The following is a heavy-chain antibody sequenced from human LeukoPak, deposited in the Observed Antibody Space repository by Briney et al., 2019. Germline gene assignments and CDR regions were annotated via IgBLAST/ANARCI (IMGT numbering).Heavy chain of an antibody. Sequence: SVKVSCKASGFIFSRSAVQWVRQARGQRLEWIGWIVVGSGNTNYAQKFQERVTMTRDMSTGTAYMELSSLRSVDTAVYYCAAGNYYDSSGYYPYAFDIWGQGTMVTVSS. V-gene: IGHV1-58*01. CDR1: GFIFSRSA. D-gene: IGHD3-22*01. J-gene: IGHJ3*02. CDR3: AAGNYYDSSGYYPYAFDI. CDR2: IVVGSGNT.